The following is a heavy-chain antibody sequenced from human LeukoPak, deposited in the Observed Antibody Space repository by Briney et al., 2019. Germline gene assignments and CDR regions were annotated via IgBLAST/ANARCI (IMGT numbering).Heavy chain of an antibody. CDR1: GYSFTSYW. CDR2: IYPGDSDT. D-gene: IGHD6-19*01. CDR3: ARREIPSSGWDY. V-gene: IGHV5-51*01. J-gene: IGHJ4*02. Sequence: GESLKISCKGSGYSFTSYWIGWVRQMPGKGLEWMGIIYPGDSDTKYSPSFQGQVTISADKSISTAYQQWSSLEASDTAIYYCARREIPSSGWDYWGQGTLVTVSS.